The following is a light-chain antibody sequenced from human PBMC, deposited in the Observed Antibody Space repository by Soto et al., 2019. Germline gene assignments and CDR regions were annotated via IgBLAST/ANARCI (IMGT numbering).Light chain of an antibody. Sequence: QPVLTQSPSASASLGASVKFTCTLSSGHSTYAIAWHQLQPEKGPRYLMTLNSDGSHSRGDGIPDRFSGSSSGAERYLTISSLQSEDEADYYCQTWGTGIRVFGGGTKVTVL. J-gene: IGLJ3*02. CDR3: QTWGTGIRV. CDR1: SGHSTYA. CDR2: LNSDGSH. V-gene: IGLV4-69*01.